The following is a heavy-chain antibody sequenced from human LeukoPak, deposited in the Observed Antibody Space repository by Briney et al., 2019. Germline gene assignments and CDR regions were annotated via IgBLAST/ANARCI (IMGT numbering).Heavy chain of an antibody. CDR2: IVPNFHTA. J-gene: IGHJ4*02. V-gene: IGHV1-69*13. CDR3: ARDRGWAGYTYGFYY. D-gene: IGHD5-18*01. Sequence: SVKVSCKASGYTFTSYGISWVRQAPGQGLEWMGGIVPNFHTANYAQNFQGRVTITADESTTTAYMDLSSLKSEDTAVYYCARDRGWAGYTYGFYYWGQGTLVTVSS. CDR1: GYTFTSYG.